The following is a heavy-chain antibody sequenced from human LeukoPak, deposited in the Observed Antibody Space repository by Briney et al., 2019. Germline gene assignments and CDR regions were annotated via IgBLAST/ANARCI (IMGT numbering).Heavy chain of an antibody. V-gene: IGHV3-23*01. Sequence: GGSLRLSCAASGLTFKNFAMSWVRQAPGKGLEWVAVTSGDEDSTHYADSVRGHFVISTDNSRTTSFLHMNSLRAEDTAVYYCTIDLMSGFSSGWCFGYWGQGTLVTVSS. CDR1: GLTFKNFA. D-gene: IGHD6-19*01. CDR3: TIDLMSGFSSGWCFGY. CDR2: TSGDEDST. J-gene: IGHJ4*02.